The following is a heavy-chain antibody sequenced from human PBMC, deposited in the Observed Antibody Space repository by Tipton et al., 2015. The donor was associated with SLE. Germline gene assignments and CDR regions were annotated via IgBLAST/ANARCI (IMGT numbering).Heavy chain of an antibody. CDR1: GYTLSSYG. CDR3: ARGYCSGGSCYYFDY. Sequence: QLVQSGAEVRKPGASVRVSCKASGYTLSSYGISWVRQAPGQGLEWMGWISAYNANTNYAQKLQGRVTMTTDTSTSTAYMELRSLRSDDTVVYYCARGYCSGGSCYYFDYWGQGTLVTVSS. V-gene: IGHV1-18*01. CDR2: ISAYNANT. J-gene: IGHJ4*02. D-gene: IGHD2-15*01.